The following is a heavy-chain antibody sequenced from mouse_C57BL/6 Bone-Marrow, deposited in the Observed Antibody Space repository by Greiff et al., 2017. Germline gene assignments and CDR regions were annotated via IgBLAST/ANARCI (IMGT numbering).Heavy chain of an antibody. D-gene: IGHD2-5*01. CDR2: IYPGGGYT. CDR1: GYTFTNYW. V-gene: IGHV1-63*01. Sequence: QVQLQQSGAELVRPGTSVKMSCKASGYTFTNYWIGWAKQRPGHGLEWIGDIYPGGGYTNYNEKFKGKAKLTADKSSSAAYMQFSSLTSEDSAIYDDARIGSYSKHCAMDYWGQGTTVTVSS. CDR3: ARIGSYSKHCAMDY. J-gene: IGHJ4*01.